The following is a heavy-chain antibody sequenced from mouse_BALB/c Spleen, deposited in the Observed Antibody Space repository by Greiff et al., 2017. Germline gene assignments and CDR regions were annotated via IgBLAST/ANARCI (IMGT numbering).Heavy chain of an antibody. V-gene: IGHV1-63*01. Sequence: QVQLQQSGAELVRPGTSVKISCKASGYTFTNYWLGWVKQRPGHGLEWIGDIYPGGGYTNYNEKFKGKATLTSDKSSSTAYMELSSLTSEDSAVYYCARGYGYFYAMDYWGQGTSVTVSS. J-gene: IGHJ4*01. CDR3: ARGYGYFYAMDY. CDR1: GYTFTNYW. D-gene: IGHD1-2*01. CDR2: IYPGGGYT.